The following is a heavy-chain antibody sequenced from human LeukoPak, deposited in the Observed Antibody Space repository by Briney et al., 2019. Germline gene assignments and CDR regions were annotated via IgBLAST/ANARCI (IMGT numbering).Heavy chain of an antibody. CDR2: IYYSGST. D-gene: IGHD3-10*01. J-gene: IGHJ4*02. CDR3: ATHSSASSFRF. CDR1: GDFISSDDDS. Sequence: SQTLSLTCTVSGDFISSDDDSWTWIRQPPGKGLEWSGYIYYSGSTHYTPSLKSRLTISEDTSKNQLSLKLNSVTAADTAVYYCATHSSASSFRFWGQGTLITVSS. V-gene: IGHV4-30-4*01.